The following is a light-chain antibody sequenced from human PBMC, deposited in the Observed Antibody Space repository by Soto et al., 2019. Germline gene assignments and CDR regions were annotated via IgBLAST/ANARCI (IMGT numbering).Light chain of an antibody. Sequence: DIQMTQSPSSLSASVGDRGTITCLASHDIGNYLNWYQQKPGKVPNLLIYHASSLVTGVPSRFSGSGSGTEFTLTISSLQPDDFAAYYCQQYSTLWTFGQGTKVDI. V-gene: IGKV1-33*01. CDR2: HAS. J-gene: IGKJ1*01. CDR1: HDIGNY. CDR3: QQYSTLWT.